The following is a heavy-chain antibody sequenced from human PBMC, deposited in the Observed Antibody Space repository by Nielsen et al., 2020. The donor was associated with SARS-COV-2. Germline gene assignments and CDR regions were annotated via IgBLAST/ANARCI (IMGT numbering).Heavy chain of an antibody. J-gene: IGHJ6*02. CDR3: AKSWIAAPSYGMDV. V-gene: IGHV3-9*01. CDR2: ISWNGGSI. CDR1: GFIFDDYA. D-gene: IGHD6-13*01. Sequence: LKISCAASGFIFDDYAMHWVRPAPGKGLEWVSGISWNGGSIGYADSVKGRFTTSRDNAKNSLYLQMNSLRAEDTALYYCAKSWIAAPSYGMDVWGQGTTVTVSS.